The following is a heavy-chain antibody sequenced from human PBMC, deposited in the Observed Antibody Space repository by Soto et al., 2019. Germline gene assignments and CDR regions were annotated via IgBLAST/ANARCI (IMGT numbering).Heavy chain of an antibody. CDR1: GFTFSNAW. J-gene: IGHJ4*02. V-gene: IGHV3-15*07. Sequence: DVQLVESGGGLVKPGGSLRLSCAASGFTFSNAWMNWFRQAPGKGLEWVGRIKSKNDDGTTDSAAPVKGRFTMTRDDSKNKLYLPMNSLKTEDTAVYYCTTGVGSSVDWGQGTLVTVSS. D-gene: IGHD3-16*01. CDR2: IKSKNDDGTT. CDR3: TTGVGSSVD.